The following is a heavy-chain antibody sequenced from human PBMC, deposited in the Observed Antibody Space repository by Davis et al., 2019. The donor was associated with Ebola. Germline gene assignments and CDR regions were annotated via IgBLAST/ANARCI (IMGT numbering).Heavy chain of an antibody. CDR3: ARGGYCTGGVCYYFDY. CDR1: GYTFTSYY. CDR2: INPSGGST. J-gene: IGHJ4*02. D-gene: IGHD2-8*02. V-gene: IGHV1-46*01. Sequence: ASVKVSCKASGYTFTSYYMHWVRQAPGQGLEWMGIINPSGGSTSYAQKFQGRVTMTRDTSTSTVYMELSSLRSEDTAVYYCARGGYCTGGVCYYFDYWGQGTLVTVSS.